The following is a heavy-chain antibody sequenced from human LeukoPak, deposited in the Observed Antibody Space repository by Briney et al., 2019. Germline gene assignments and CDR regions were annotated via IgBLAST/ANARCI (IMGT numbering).Heavy chain of an antibody. CDR2: IIPAFGTA. D-gene: IGHD3-22*01. CDR3: ARGYYYDSSGPIDY. Sequence: GASVKVSCKASGLTFGTYTVTWVRQAPGQGLEWMGGIIPAFGTANYGQKFQGRVTMTRDTSISTAYMELSRLRSDDTAVYYCARGYYYDSSGPIDYWGQGTLVTVSS. V-gene: IGHV1-69*05. CDR1: GLTFGTYT. J-gene: IGHJ4*02.